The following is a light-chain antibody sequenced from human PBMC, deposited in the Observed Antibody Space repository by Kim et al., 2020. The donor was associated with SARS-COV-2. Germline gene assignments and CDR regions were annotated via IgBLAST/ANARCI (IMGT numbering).Light chain of an antibody. Sequence: ELTQSLSASGTPGQRVTISCSGSISNIGSNTVNWYQQLPGTAPKLLIYSNNQRPSGVPDRFSGSKSGTSASLAISGLQSEDEADYYCAAWDDSLNVNWVFGGGTQLTVL. CDR3: AAWDDSLNVNWV. CDR1: ISNIGSNT. V-gene: IGLV1-44*01. J-gene: IGLJ3*02. CDR2: SNN.